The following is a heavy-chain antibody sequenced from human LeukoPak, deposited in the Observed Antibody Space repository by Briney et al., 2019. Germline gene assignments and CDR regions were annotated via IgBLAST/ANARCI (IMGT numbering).Heavy chain of an antibody. D-gene: IGHD3-22*01. CDR2: IRSKAYGGTT. CDR3: TRDYYDSSGYPSPHLFDY. J-gene: IGHJ4*02. CDR1: GFTFGDYA. Sequence: PGGSLRLSCTASGFTFGDYAMSWVRQAPGKGLEWVGFIRSKAYGGTTEYAASVKGRFTISRDDSKSIAYLQMNSLKTEDTAVYYCTRDYYDSSGYPSPHLFDYWGQGTLVTVSS. V-gene: IGHV3-49*04.